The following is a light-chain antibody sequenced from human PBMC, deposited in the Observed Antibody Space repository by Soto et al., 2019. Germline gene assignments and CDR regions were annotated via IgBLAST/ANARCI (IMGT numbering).Light chain of an antibody. J-gene: IGKJ5*01. Sequence: EIVMTQSPATLSVSAGERVILSCRASQSVRSDLAWYQLKPGQAPRLLIYGASTRATGIPARFSGSGSGTEFSLSISSLQSEDFAVYSCQQYNNWPITFGQGTRLEIK. CDR3: QQYNNWPIT. CDR2: GAS. V-gene: IGKV3-15*01. CDR1: QSVRSD.